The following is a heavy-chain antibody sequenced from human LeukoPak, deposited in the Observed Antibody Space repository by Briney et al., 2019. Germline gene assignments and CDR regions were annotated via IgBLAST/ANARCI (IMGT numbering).Heavy chain of an antibody. CDR1: RFTFSSYG. D-gene: IGHD3/OR15-3a*01. Sequence: GGSLRVSCAASRFTFSSYGMRWVRQAPGKGLEWVALIRYDGSKKDYADSVRGRFTISRDNSKNTLYLQMNSLRAEDTAMYYCVRTGDTERFDYWGQGTLVTVSS. V-gene: IGHV3-30*02. CDR2: IRYDGSKK. CDR3: VRTGDTERFDY. J-gene: IGHJ4*02.